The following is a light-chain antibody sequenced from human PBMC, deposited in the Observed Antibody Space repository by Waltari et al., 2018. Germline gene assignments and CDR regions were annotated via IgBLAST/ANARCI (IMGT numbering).Light chain of an antibody. Sequence: EIVLTQSPGTLSLSPGQRATLSCRASQSVNNNYLAWYQHKSGQAPRLLIHATSTRASGIPDRFSGSGSGTDFTLTITKLEPEDFAIDYCQQYGGSPPAFTFGQGTKLEIK. CDR2: ATS. CDR1: QSVNNNY. CDR3: QQYGGSPPAFT. V-gene: IGKV3-20*01. J-gene: IGKJ2*01.